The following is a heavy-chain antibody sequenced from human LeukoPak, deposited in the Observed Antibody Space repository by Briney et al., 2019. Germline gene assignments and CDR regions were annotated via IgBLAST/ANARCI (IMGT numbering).Heavy chain of an antibody. Sequence: EASVKVSCKASGYTFTSYGISWVRQAPGQGLEWMGWISAYNGNTNYAQKLQGRVTMTTDTSTSTAYMELRSLRSDDTAVYYCARSCGGDCYTPLLRYGMDVWGQGTTVTVPS. CDR2: ISAYNGNT. V-gene: IGHV1-18*01. CDR3: ARSCGGDCYTPLLRYGMDV. D-gene: IGHD2-21*02. J-gene: IGHJ6*02. CDR1: GYTFTSYG.